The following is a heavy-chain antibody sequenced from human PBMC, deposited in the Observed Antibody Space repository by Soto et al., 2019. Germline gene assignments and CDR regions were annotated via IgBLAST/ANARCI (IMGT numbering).Heavy chain of an antibody. V-gene: IGHV3-64D*06. J-gene: IGHJ4*02. CDR1: GFTFSSYA. CDR3: VKGEYYYDSSRYYPFDY. CDR2: ISTNGGST. Sequence: PGGSLRLSCSASGFTFSSYAMHWVRQAPGKGLEYVSSISTNGGSTHYADSVKGRFTISRDNSKNTQYLQMSSLRADDTAVYYCVKGEYYYDSSRYYPFDYWGQGTLVTVSS. D-gene: IGHD3-22*01.